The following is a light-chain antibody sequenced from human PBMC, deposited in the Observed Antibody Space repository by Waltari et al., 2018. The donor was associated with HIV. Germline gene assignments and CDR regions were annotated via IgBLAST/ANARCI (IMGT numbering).Light chain of an antibody. Sequence: NFMLTQPHSVSESPGKTVTISCTRTGGSITSNYVQWYQRRPGGSPHTVIYEDDQRPSGVPGRFSGSIDSSSNSASLTISGLKPEDEADYYCQSSDRNNQVFGGGTKLTVL. CDR1: GGSITSNY. CDR2: EDD. V-gene: IGLV6-57*01. J-gene: IGLJ3*02. CDR3: QSSDRNNQV.